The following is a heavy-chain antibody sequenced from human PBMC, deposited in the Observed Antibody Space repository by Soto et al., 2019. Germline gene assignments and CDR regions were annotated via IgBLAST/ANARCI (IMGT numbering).Heavy chain of an antibody. J-gene: IGHJ5*02. Sequence: GESLKISCKGSGYSFPSYWIGWVRQMPGKGLEWMGSIYPGDSDTRYSPSFQGQVTISADKSISTAYMEWRSLKPSDTATYYCAHGIAAAAQEWFDPWGQGTLVTVSS. CDR3: AHGIAAAAQEWFDP. D-gene: IGHD6-13*01. CDR2: IYPGDSDT. CDR1: GYSFPSYW. V-gene: IGHV5-51*01.